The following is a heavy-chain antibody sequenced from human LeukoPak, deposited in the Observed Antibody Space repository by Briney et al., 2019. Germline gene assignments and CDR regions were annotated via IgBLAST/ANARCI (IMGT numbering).Heavy chain of an antibody. J-gene: IGHJ4*02. Sequence: PGRSLRLSCAASGFRFDDYAMHWVRQAPGQGLEWVSIISGDGGSSDYTGSVKGRFTISRDNSKNSLYLQMNNLRAEDSAFYYCAKPTAMTTPYYFNSWGQGTLVTVSS. D-gene: IGHD4-17*01. CDR1: GFRFDDYA. CDR2: ISGDGGSS. CDR3: AKPTAMTTPYYFNS. V-gene: IGHV3-43*02.